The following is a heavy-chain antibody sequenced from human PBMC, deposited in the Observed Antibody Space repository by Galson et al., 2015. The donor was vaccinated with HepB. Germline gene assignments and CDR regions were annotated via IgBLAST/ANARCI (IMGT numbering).Heavy chain of an antibody. CDR1: FTFSSYA. D-gene: IGHD4-23*01. CDR2: ISSSGGNT. Sequence: FTFSSYAMSWVRQAPGKGLEWVSGISSSGGNTYYADSVKGRFTISRDNSKNTLYLQMNSLRAEDTAVHYCANSLGKWVFDYWGQGTLVTVSS. J-gene: IGHJ4*02. CDR3: ANSLGKWVFDY. V-gene: IGHV3-23*01.